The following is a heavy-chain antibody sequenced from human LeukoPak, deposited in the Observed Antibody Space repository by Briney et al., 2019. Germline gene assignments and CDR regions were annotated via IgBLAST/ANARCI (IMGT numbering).Heavy chain of an antibody. CDR2: INHSGST. V-gene: IGHV4-34*01. Sequence: SETLSLTCAVYGGSFSGYYWSWIRQPPGKGLEWIGEINHSGSTNYNPSLKSRVTISVDTSKNQFSLKLSSVTAADSAVYYCARYSYGDYYFDYWGQGTLVTVSS. CDR3: ARYSYGDYYFDY. D-gene: IGHD5-18*01. CDR1: GGSFSGYY. J-gene: IGHJ4*02.